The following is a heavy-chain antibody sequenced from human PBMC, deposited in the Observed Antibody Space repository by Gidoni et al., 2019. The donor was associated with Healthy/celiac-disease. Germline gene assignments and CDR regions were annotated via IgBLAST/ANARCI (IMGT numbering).Heavy chain of an antibody. J-gene: IGHJ4*02. CDR1: GFTFSSYW. CDR2: INSDGSST. Sequence: EVLLVEVGGGLVEPGGSLRRSCAASGFTFSSYWMHWVRQAPGKGLVWVSRINSDGSSTSYADSVKGLFTISSDNAKTTLYLQMNSLRAEDTAVYYCARDDYPALFDYWGQGTLVTVSS. V-gene: IGHV3-74*01. D-gene: IGHD4-17*01. CDR3: ARDDYPALFDY.